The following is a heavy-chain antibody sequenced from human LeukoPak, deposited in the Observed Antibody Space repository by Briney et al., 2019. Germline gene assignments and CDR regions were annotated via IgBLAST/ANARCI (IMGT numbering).Heavy chain of an antibody. D-gene: IGHD1-1*01. Sequence: PGGSLRLSCAVSGLTFRNYWMHWVRQAPGKGLVWVSRINGDGSDISYADSVKGRFTISRDNAKNTLSLQMNSLTDDDTALYYCTGGFGHNWSPFENWGQGTLVTVSP. J-gene: IGHJ4*02. CDR3: TGGFGHNWSPFEN. CDR2: INGDGSDI. CDR1: GLTFRNYW. V-gene: IGHV3-74*01.